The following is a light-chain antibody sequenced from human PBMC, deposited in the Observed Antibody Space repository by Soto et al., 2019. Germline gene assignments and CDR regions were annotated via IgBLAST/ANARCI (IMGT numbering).Light chain of an antibody. CDR1: QSISRY. V-gene: IGKV3-20*01. CDR3: QQYGSSTPT. CDR2: GAS. Sequence: IVLTQSPGTLSLSPGERTTLSCRASQSISRYLAWYQKKPGQGPRLLIYGASSRATGTPDRFSGSGSGTDFNLTINRLETEDFALYECQQYGSSTPTFGQGTKVDIK. J-gene: IGKJ1*01.